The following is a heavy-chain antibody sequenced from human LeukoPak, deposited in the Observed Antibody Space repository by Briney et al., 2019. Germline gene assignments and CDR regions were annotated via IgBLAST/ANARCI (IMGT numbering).Heavy chain of an antibody. CDR3: ARRKDGGNYFDY. J-gene: IGHJ4*02. CDR2: TYYRSEWYN. D-gene: IGHD4-23*01. V-gene: IGHV6-1*01. Sequence: SQTLSLTCAISGDSLSSNSATWNWLRQSPSRGLEWLGRTYYRSEWYNEYAVSVKSRMTINADTSKNQFSLQLNSVTPEDTAVYYCARRKDGGNYFDYWGQGTLVTVSS. CDR1: GDSLSSNSAT.